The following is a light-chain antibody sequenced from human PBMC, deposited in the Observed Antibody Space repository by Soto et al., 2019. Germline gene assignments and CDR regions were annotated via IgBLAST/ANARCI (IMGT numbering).Light chain of an antibody. CDR1: QSVSSSS. CDR2: DAS. Sequence: EIVLTHSPGTLSLSPGERATLSCRASQSVSSSSLAWYQQKRGQAPRLLIHDASSRATGIPDRFSGSGSGTDFTLTISRLEPEDFAVYYCQQYGGSPRTFGQGTKVHIK. J-gene: IGKJ1*01. V-gene: IGKV3-20*01. CDR3: QQYGGSPRT.